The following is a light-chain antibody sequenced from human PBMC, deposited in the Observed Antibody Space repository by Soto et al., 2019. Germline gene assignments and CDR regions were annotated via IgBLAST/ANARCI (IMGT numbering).Light chain of an antibody. CDR2: GAS. Sequence: EIVLTQSPGTLSLSPGERATLSCRASQSVSSSYLAWYQQKPGQAPRLLIYGASSRATGIPDRFSCSGSGTDFTLTISRLEPEDFALDYCQQYGRAPPKYTFGQGTKLEIK. CDR1: QSVSSSY. V-gene: IGKV3-20*01. CDR3: QQYGRAPPKYT. J-gene: IGKJ2*01.